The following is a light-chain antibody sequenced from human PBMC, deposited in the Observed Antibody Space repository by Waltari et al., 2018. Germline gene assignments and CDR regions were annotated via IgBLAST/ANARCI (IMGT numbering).Light chain of an antibody. J-gene: IGLJ3*02. CDR3: CSYAGSFWV. CDR1: SSDVGGYNY. V-gene: IGLV2-11*01. Sequence: QSALTQPRSVSGSPGQSVTISCTGTSSDVGGYNYVSWYQQHPGKAPKLMIYDVSERPSGVPDRFSASKSGNTASLTISGLQAEDEADYYCCSYAGSFWVFGGGTKLTVL. CDR2: DVS.